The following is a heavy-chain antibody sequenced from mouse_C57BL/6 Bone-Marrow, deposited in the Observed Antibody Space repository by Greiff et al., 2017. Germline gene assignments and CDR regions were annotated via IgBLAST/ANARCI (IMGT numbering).Heavy chain of an antibody. CDR1: GYTFTSYW. CDR3: AREGWLPSFAY. D-gene: IGHD2-3*01. J-gene: IGHJ3*01. V-gene: IGHV1-64*01. CDR2: IHPNSGST. Sequence: QVQLQQSGAELVKPGASVKLSCKASGYTFTSYWMHWVKQRPGQGLEWIGMIHPNSGSTNYNEKFKSKATLTVDKSSSTAYMQLSSLTSEDSAVYYCAREGWLPSFAYWGQGTLVTVSA.